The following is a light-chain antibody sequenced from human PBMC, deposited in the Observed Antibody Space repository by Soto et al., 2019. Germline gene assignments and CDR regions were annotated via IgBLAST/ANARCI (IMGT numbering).Light chain of an antibody. V-gene: IGKV1-39*01. CDR2: GAS. CDR1: QNINNY. Sequence: DIQMTQSPSSLSASVGDRVTITCRASQNINNYLNWFQQKPGKAPKLLIYGASGLESGVPSRFSGSGSGTDFTLTISSLQPEDSATYYCQQSYSVVWTFGQGTKVDIK. J-gene: IGKJ1*01. CDR3: QQSYSVVWT.